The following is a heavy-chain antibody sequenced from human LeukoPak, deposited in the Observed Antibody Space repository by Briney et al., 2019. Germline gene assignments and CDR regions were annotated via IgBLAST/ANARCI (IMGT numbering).Heavy chain of an antibody. CDR1: GGPVTSDSYS. Sequence: PSQTLFLTCAVSGGPVTSDSYSWNWIRQPPGKGLEWIGYISYGGHTNYSPSLKSRVSLSLDKSTNHFSLRLTSVTAADTAVYYCAGRRPGYAFDIWGQGTVVSVSS. J-gene: IGHJ3*02. CDR2: ISYGGHT. CDR3: AGRRPGYAFDI. D-gene: IGHD6-6*01. V-gene: IGHV4-30-2*01.